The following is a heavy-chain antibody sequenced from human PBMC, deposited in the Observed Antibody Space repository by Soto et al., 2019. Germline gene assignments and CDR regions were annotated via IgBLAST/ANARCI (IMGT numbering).Heavy chain of an antibody. CDR2: IYSSENT. V-gene: IGHV4-39*01. D-gene: IGHD2-2*01. Sequence: SETLSIPCTVSGGSVNSNSYSWGWIRQSPGKGLEWIGTIYSSENTYYNPSLLSRVTISVDTSKNEFSLRLSSVTAAVTAVYYCARLYLYCLSTNCHGYYGMDVWGQGTTVT. CDR1: GGSVNSNSYS. J-gene: IGHJ6*02. CDR3: ARLYLYCLSTNCHGYYGMDV.